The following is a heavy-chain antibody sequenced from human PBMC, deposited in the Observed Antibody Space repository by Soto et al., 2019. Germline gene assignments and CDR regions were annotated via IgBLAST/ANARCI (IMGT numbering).Heavy chain of an antibody. CDR2: IKQDGSEK. J-gene: IGHJ6*03. CDR1: GFTFSSYW. V-gene: IGHV3-7*01. Sequence: EVQLVESGGGLVQPGGSLRLSCAASGFTFSSYWMSWVRQAPGKGLEWVANIKQDGSEKYYVDSVKGRFTISRDNAKNALYLQMNSLRAENTAVYYCTRDLEDFWSSYYSSASRAMDVWGKGTTVTVSS. CDR3: TRDLEDFWSSYYSSASRAMDV. D-gene: IGHD3-3*01.